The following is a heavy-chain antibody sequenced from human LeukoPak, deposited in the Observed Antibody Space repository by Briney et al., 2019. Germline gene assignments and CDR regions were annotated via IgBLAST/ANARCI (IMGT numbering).Heavy chain of an antibody. D-gene: IGHD3-10*01. CDR1: GGSFSGYY. J-gene: IGHJ4*02. Sequence: PSETLSLTCAVYGGSFSGYYWSWIRQPPGKGLEWIGEIYHSGSTNYNPSLKSRVTILVNTSKNQFSLKLSSVTAADTAVYYCAREFRRSMVRGAFRYWGQGTLVTVSS. CDR3: AREFRRSMVRGAFRY. CDR2: IYHSGST. V-gene: IGHV4-34*01.